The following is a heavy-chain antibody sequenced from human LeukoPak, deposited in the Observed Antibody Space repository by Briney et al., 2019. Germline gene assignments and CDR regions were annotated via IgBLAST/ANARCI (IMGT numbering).Heavy chain of an antibody. J-gene: IGHJ6*03. CDR2: IYYSGST. V-gene: IGHV4-59*01. D-gene: IGHD4-11*01. Sequence: SETLSLTCTVSGGSISSYYWSWIRQPPGKGLEWIGYIYYSGSTNYNPSLKSRVTISVDTSKNQFSLKLSSVTAADTAVYYCARAGYSNYGYYYYFYYMDVWGKGTTVTVSS. CDR1: GGSISSYY. CDR3: ARAGYSNYGYYYYFYYMDV.